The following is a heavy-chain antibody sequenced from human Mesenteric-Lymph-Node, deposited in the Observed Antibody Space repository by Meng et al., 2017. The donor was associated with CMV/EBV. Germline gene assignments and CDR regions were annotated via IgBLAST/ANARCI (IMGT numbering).Heavy chain of an antibody. D-gene: IGHD1-1*01. J-gene: IGHJ4*02. CDR2: MNPNTGYT. CDR3: GRERDGRAD. CDR1: GYMFTNSY. Sequence: ASVKVSCKASGYMFTNSYIHWVRQAPGQGLEWMGRMNPNTGYTNSAQKFQGRVTMTRDTSISAAYMDLSGLRSDDTAVYYCGRERDGRADWGQGTLVTVSS. V-gene: IGHV1-2*06.